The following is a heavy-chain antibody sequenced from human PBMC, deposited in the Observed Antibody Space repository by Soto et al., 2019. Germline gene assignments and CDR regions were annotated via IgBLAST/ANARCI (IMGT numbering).Heavy chain of an antibody. J-gene: IGHJ3*01. CDR2: ISWNSDYI. V-gene: IGHV3-9*01. CDR1: GFAFDDYA. D-gene: IGHD3-22*01. Sequence: EVQLVESGGGLDQPGRSLRLSCAASGFAFDDYAMHWVRQPPGKGLEWVSRISWNSDYIAYGDSVKGRFTVSRDNAKNSLFLQMDSLRAEDTALYYCVKEYYAVSGGLGGLHAFHFWGQGTVVNVSS. CDR3: VKEYYAVSGGLGGLHAFHF.